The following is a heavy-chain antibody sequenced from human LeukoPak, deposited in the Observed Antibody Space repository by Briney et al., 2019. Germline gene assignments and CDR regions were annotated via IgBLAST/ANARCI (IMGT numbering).Heavy chain of an antibody. CDR3: ARSSAAAGPTHYWFDP. D-gene: IGHD6-13*01. J-gene: IGHJ5*02. CDR2: IHYSGDT. V-gene: IGHV4-39*01. Sequence: VKPSETLSLSCSVSGGSITYTSHYWGWIRQPPGKGLEWIGSIHYSGDTYYKPSLRSRVTISIDTSKNQFSLKVTSVTAADTAVYYCARSSAAAGPTHYWFDPWSQGTLVTVPS. CDR1: GGSITYTSHY.